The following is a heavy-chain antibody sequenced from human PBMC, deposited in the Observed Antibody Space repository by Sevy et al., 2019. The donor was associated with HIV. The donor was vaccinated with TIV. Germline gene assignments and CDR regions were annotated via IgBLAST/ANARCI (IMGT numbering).Heavy chain of an antibody. D-gene: IGHD2-2*01. CDR1: GFTFSSYS. J-gene: IGHJ4*02. CDR3: ARGDCSSTSCSHYFDY. Sequence: KQGESLKISCAASGFTFSSYSMNWVRQAPGKGLEWVSSISSSSSYIYYADSVKGRFTISRDNAKNSLYLQMNSLRAEDTAVYYCARGDCSSTSCSHYFDYWGQGTLVTVSS. V-gene: IGHV3-21*01. CDR2: ISSSSSYI.